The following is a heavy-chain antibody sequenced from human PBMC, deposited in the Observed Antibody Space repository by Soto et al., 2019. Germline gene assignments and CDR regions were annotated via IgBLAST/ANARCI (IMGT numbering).Heavy chain of an antibody. CDR1: GGSFSGHS. CDR2: INHSGRV. J-gene: IGHJ5*01. Sequence: PSETLSLTCAVYGGSFSGHSWTWIRQSPGKGLEWVRDINHSGRVNYSPSLKSRVTISLDTSKNQFSLTLSAVTAADTAMYYCSTRAYDTNGYYRFDPWGQGTLVTVSS. D-gene: IGHD3-22*01. V-gene: IGHV4-34*01. CDR3: STRAYDTNGYYRFDP.